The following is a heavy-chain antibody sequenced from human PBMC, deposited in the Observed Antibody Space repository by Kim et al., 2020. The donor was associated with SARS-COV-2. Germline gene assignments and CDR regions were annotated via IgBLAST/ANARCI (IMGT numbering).Heavy chain of an antibody. Sequence: GGSLRLSCAASGFTFSSYAMSWVRQAPGKGLEWVSAISGSGGSTYYADSVKGRFTISRDNSKNTLYLQMNSLRAEDTAVYYCAKEGRPDDYYDSSGYYDYWGQGTLVTVSS. J-gene: IGHJ4*02. D-gene: IGHD3-22*01. CDR1: GFTFSSYA. CDR3: AKEGRPDDYYDSSGYYDY. CDR2: ISGSGGST. V-gene: IGHV3-23*01.